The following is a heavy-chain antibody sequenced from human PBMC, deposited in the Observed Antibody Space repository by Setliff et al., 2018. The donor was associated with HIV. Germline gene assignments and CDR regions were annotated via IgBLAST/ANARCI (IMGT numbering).Heavy chain of an antibody. CDR2: TKYDGSES. Sequence: PSETLSLTCSVSGVSTSSSTYYWGWVRQVPGKGLEWVSNTKYDGSESYYVDSVKGRFIASTDNAKNSLFLEMNSLKAEDTAVYYCARAYNVYDYRFDSSGYDYWGQGTLVTVSS. D-gene: IGHD3-22*01. V-gene: IGHV3-7*03. J-gene: IGHJ4*02. CDR1: GVSTSSSTYY. CDR3: ARAYNVYDYRFDSSGYDY.